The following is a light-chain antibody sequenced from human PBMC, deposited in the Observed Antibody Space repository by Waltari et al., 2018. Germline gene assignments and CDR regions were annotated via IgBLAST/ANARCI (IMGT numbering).Light chain of an antibody. CDR2: GAY. CDR3: QQYEDWPRHS. V-gene: IGKV3-15*01. Sequence: ERVTLSCRASQNVGTSLAWYQQKPGQTPRLLIFGAYSRASGVPARFSGSGSGTDFTLAISSLQSEDFAVYYCQQYEDWPRHSFGGGTKVQIE. J-gene: IGKJ4*01. CDR1: QNVGTS.